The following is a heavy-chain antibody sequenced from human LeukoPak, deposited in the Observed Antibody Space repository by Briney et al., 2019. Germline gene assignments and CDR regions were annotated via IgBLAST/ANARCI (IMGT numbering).Heavy chain of an antibody. J-gene: IGHJ4*02. D-gene: IGHD6-13*01. CDR1: GGSISSYY. Sequence: SETPSLTCTVSGGSISSYYWSWIRQPPGKGLEWIGYIYYSGSTNYNPSLKSRVTISVDTSKNQFSLKLSSVTAADTAVYYCARHFDSSSWMDGYYFDYWGQGTLVTVSS. CDR2: IYYSGST. CDR3: ARHFDSSSWMDGYYFDY. V-gene: IGHV4-59*08.